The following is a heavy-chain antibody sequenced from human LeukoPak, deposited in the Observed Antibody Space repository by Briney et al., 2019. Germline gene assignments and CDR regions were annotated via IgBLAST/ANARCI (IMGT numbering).Heavy chain of an antibody. CDR2: TYSGGST. J-gene: IGHJ4*02. CDR1: GFTVSSNY. V-gene: IGHV3-66*01. Sequence: PGGSLRLSCAASGFTVSSNYMSWVRQAPGKGLDWVSVTYSGGSTYYADSVKGRFTISRDNAKSTLYLQMNSLRAEDTAVYYCARDSYTSPDYWGQGTLVTVSA. D-gene: IGHD2-2*01. CDR3: ARDSYTSPDY.